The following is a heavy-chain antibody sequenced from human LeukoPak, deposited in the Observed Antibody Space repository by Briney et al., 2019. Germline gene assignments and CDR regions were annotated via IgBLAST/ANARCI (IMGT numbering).Heavy chain of an antibody. CDR1: GFTFSSYG. V-gene: IGHV3-30*03. D-gene: IGHD5-18*01. CDR3: ARGYSYGDG. Sequence: GGSLRLSCAASGFTFSSYGMHWVRQAPGKGLEWVAVISYDGSNKDYADSVKGRFTIPRDNSKNTLYLQMNNLRAEDTALYYCARGYSYGDGWGQGTLVTVSS. CDR2: ISYDGSNK. J-gene: IGHJ4*02.